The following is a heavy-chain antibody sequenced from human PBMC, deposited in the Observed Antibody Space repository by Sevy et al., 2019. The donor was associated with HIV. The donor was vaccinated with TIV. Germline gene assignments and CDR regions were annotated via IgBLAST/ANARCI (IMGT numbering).Heavy chain of an antibody. Sequence: ASVKVSCKASGYTFTSYGISWVRQATGQGLEWMGWISAYNGNTNYAKKLQGGVTMTTDTSTSTAYMEVRSLRSDDTAVYYSGRDEDPPAAIQTKNYYYYGMDVWGQGTTVTVSS. CDR1: GYTFTSYG. V-gene: IGHV1-18*01. CDR2: ISAYNGNT. J-gene: IGHJ6*02. D-gene: IGHD2-2*01. CDR3: GRDEDPPAAIQTKNYYYYGMDV.